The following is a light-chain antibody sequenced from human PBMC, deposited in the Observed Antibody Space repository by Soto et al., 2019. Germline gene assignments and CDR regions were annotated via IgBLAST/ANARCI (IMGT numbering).Light chain of an antibody. CDR3: QQYNSYLWT. V-gene: IGKV1-5*01. CDR1: PNTSRR. CDR2: DVS. Sequence: KMSQGPSTLPASIGGSITITCXASPNTSRRLAWYQQKPGKAPKVLIYDVSTLESGVPSRFSGSASGTEFTLTISSLQPDDFATYYCQQYNSYLWTFGQGTKVDI. J-gene: IGKJ1*01.